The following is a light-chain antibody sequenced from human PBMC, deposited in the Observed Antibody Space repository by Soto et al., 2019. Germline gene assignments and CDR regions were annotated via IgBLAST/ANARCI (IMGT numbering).Light chain of an antibody. J-gene: IGKJ1*01. CDR3: QQNHNWPWT. CDR1: QRVTNN. CDR2: GAS. Sequence: ETVLTQSPATLSLSPGETATLSCRASQRVTNNLAWYQWKLGQPPRLLIYGASTRATGIPVRFRGSGSGTEFTITISSLQSEDSAVYYCQQNHNWPWTFGQGTRVELK. V-gene: IGKV3-15*01.